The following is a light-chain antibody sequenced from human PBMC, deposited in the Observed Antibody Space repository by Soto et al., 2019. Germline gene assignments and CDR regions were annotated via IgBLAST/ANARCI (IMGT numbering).Light chain of an antibody. Sequence: EIVMTQSPATLSVSPGEGATLSCRASQSVGRDLAWYQQKPGQAPRLLIYSSTTRATSIPARFTGSGSGTEFTLAINSLQSEGFAVYWCQQYNTWPPTFGPGTKVDIK. CDR3: QQYNTWPPT. CDR2: SST. V-gene: IGKV3-15*01. CDR1: QSVGRD. J-gene: IGKJ3*01.